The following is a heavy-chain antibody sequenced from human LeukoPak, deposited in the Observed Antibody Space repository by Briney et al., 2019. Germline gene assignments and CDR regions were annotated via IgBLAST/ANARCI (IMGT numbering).Heavy chain of an antibody. V-gene: IGHV3-15*01. Sequence: GGSLRLSCGVSGLTFSDAWLTWVRQGPGKGREWVGLIRSKVDGGTADYATTVKGRSTISRDDSKNMLYLQMNGLKTEDTAIYYCTKDLPFTAGGVIVHWGQGALVTVSS. D-gene: IGHD3-16*01. CDR3: TKDLPFTAGGVIVH. J-gene: IGHJ5*02. CDR1: GLTFSDAW. CDR2: IRSKVDGGTA.